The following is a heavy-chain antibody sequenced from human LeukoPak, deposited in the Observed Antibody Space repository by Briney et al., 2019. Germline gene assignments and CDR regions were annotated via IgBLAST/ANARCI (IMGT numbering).Heavy chain of an antibody. V-gene: IGHV4-38-2*01. CDR1: GYSISSGYY. Sequence: SETLSLTCAVSGYSISSGYYWGWIRQPPGKGLEWIGIIYHFGSTYYNPSLKSRVTISVDTSKSQFSLKLSSVTAADTAVYYCAGRGDGGYNSGFDYWGQGTLVTVSS. J-gene: IGHJ4*02. D-gene: IGHD5-24*01. CDR2: IYHFGST. CDR3: AGRGDGGYNSGFDY.